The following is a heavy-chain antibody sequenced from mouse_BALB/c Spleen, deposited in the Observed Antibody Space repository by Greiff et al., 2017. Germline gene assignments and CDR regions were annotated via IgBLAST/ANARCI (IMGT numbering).Heavy chain of an antibody. Sequence: EVKLMESGGGLVQPGGSLKLSCAASGFDFSRYWMSWVRQAPGKGLEWIGEINPDSSTINYTPSLKDKFIISRDNAKNTLYLQMSKVRSEDTALYYCARRDGYYPYYAMDYWGQGTSVTVSS. CDR1: GFDFSRYW. V-gene: IGHV4-1*02. D-gene: IGHD2-3*01. CDR3: ARRDGYYPYYAMDY. CDR2: INPDSSTI. J-gene: IGHJ4*01.